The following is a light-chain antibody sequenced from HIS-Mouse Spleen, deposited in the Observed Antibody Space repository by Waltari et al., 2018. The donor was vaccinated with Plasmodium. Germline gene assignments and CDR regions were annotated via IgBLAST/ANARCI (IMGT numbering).Light chain of an antibody. CDR3: QSYDSSLSGEV. J-gene: IGLJ1*01. V-gene: IGLV1-40*01. CDR1: SSNLGAGYD. CDR2: ANS. Sequence: QSVLTQPPSVSGAPGQRVTISCTGSSSNLGAGYDVHWNQQLPATAPKPLICANSDGPSGVPDSYSGAKSGTSASLAITRLQAEDEADYYCQSYDSSLSGEVFGTGTKVTVL.